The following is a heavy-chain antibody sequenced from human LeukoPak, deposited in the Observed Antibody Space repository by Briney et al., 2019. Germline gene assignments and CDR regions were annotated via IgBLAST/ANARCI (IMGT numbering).Heavy chain of an antibody. CDR1: GYTFSAYG. CDR2: ISVYNGNT. Sequence: ASVKVSCKASGYTFSAYGISWVRQAPGQGLEWMGWISVYNGNTNYAQKVQGRVALTTDTSTSTAYMELRSLRSDDTAVYFCARDSHIAEVAYYFDYWGQGTLVIVSS. V-gene: IGHV1-18*01. D-gene: IGHD6-13*01. CDR3: ARDSHIAEVAYYFDY. J-gene: IGHJ4*02.